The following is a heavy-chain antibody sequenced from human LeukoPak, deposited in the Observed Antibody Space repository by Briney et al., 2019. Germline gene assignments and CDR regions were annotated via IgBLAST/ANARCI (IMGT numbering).Heavy chain of an antibody. CDR1: GFTFSSYG. V-gene: IGHV3-30*02. CDR3: VGLTYNSGSYRNY. D-gene: IGHD3-10*01. CDR2: IQYDGSNK. J-gene: IGHJ4*02. Sequence: GGSLRLSCAASGFTFSSYGMHWVRQAPDKGLAWVAFIQYDGSNKYYADSVKGRFTISRDNSKNTLYLQMNSLRAEDTAVYYCVGLTYNSGSYRNYWGRGTLVTVSS.